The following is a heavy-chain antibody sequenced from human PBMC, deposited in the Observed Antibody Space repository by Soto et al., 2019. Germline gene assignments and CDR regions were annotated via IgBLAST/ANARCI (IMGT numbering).Heavy chain of an antibody. J-gene: IGHJ1*01. D-gene: IGHD3-3*01. V-gene: IGHV3-21*02. CDR2: ISSGSRYI. Sequence: EVKLVESGGGLVSPGGSLRLSCAASGFTFSAFSMNWIRQAPGKGLEWVSSISSGSRYIYYADSVKGRFTTSRDDAKNSLYLQMNGLRAEDTAVYYCAIDPPGDDSFWSGYLNPGYFYHWCPGTLVTFSS. CDR1: GFTFSAFS. CDR3: AIDPPGDDSFWSGYLNPGYFYH.